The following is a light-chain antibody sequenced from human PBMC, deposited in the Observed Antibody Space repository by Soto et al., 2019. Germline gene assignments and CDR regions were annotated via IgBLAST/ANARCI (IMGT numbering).Light chain of an antibody. Sequence: VLTQSPGTLSLSPGERATLYCRALQNVDNRYLAWYERKPGQAPRLALDGTTSRATGIPDRLIGSGSGTDFTLTNSRLEPEDFAVYYCHQCGSLPYTFGQGTKLEIK. J-gene: IGKJ2*01. V-gene: IGKV3-20*01. CDR3: HQCGSLPYT. CDR1: QNVDNRY. CDR2: GTT.